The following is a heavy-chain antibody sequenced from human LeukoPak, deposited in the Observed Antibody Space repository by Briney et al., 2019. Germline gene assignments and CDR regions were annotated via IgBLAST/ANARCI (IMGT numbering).Heavy chain of an antibody. D-gene: IGHD1-26*01. CDR3: ARETRSGSYWKARRFDI. Sequence: SVKVSCKASGGTFSSYAISWVRQAPGQGLEWMGGIIPIFGTANYAQKFQGRVTITADESTSTAYMELSSLRSEDTAVYYCARETRSGSYWKARRFDIWGQGTMVTVSS. CDR2: IIPIFGTA. CDR1: GGTFSSYA. V-gene: IGHV1-69*01. J-gene: IGHJ3*02.